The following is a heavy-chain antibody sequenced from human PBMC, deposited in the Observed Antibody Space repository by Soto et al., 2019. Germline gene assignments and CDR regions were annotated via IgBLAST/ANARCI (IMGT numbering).Heavy chain of an antibody. CDR1: GFTFISYA. CDR2: ISGTGDRT. Sequence: EVQLLESGGGLAQPGGSLRLSCAASGFTFISYAMNWVRRAPGKGLEWVSAISGTGDRTYYADSVKGRFTISRDNSKNTLYLQMNSLRAEDTAVFFCAKVGSHSGSHYDAFDIWGQGPTVTVSS. J-gene: IGHJ3*02. CDR3: AKVGSHSGSHYDAFDI. V-gene: IGHV3-23*01. D-gene: IGHD1-26*01.